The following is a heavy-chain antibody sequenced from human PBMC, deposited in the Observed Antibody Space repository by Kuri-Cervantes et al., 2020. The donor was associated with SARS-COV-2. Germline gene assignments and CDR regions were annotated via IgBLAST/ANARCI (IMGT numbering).Heavy chain of an antibody. CDR1: GGSISSYY. CDR2: IYHSGST. Sequence: SETLSLTCTVSGGSISSYYWSWIRQPPGKGLEWIGSIYHSGSTYYNPSLKSRVTISVDTSKNQFSLKLSSVTAADTAVYYCARQLRLYSMDVWGKGTTVTVSS. D-gene: IGHD5-12*01. V-gene: IGHV4-59*08. J-gene: IGHJ6*03. CDR3: ARQLRLYSMDV.